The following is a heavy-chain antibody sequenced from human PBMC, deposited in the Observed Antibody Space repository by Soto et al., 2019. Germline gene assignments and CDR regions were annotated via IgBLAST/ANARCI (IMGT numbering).Heavy chain of an antibody. D-gene: IGHD4-17*01. CDR2: ISYDGSNK. V-gene: IGHV3-30*18. Sequence: PGGSLRLSCAASGFTFSSYGMHWVRQAPGKGLEWVAVISYDGSNKYYADSVKGRFTISRDNSKNTLYLQMNSLRAEDTAVYYCAKARRNYGYFDYWGQGTLVTVSS. CDR3: AKARRNYGYFDY. J-gene: IGHJ4*02. CDR1: GFTFSSYG.